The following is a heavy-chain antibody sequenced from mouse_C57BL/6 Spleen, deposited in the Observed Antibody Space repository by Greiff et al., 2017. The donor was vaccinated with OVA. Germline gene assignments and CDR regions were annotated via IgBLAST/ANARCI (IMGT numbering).Heavy chain of an antibody. CDR3: TRGGITTVVDY. Sequence: VQLQQSGAELVRPGASVTLSCKASGYTFTDYEMHWVKQTPVHGLEWIGAIDPETGGTAYNQKFKGKAILTADKSSSTAYMELRSLTSEDSAVYYCTRGGITTVVDYWGQGTTLTVSS. CDR1: GYTFTDYE. V-gene: IGHV1-15*01. D-gene: IGHD1-1*01. J-gene: IGHJ2*01. CDR2: IDPETGGT.